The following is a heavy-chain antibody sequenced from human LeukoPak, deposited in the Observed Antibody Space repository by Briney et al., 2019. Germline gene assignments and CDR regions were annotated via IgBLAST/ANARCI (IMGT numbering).Heavy chain of an antibody. Sequence: ASVKVSCKASGYTFTGYYMHWVRQAPGQGLEWMGRINPNSGGTNYAQKFQGWVTMTRDTSISTAYMELSRLRSDDTAVYYCARGSITMVRGYGMDVWGQGTTVTVSS. D-gene: IGHD3-10*01. J-gene: IGHJ6*02. CDR1: GYTFTGYY. CDR2: INPNSGGT. CDR3: ARGSITMVRGYGMDV. V-gene: IGHV1-2*04.